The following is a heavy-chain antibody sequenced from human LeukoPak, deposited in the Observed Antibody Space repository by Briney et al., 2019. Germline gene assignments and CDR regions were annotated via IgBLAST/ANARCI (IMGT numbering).Heavy chain of an antibody. CDR1: GGSISYSSYY. V-gene: IGHV4-61*01. Sequence: PSETLSLTCTVSGGSISYSSYYWSWIRQPPGKGLEWIGYIYYSGSTNYNPSLKSRVTISVDTSKNQFSLKLSSVTAADTAVYYCAREAEMATIGCRYFDYWGQGTLVTVSS. D-gene: IGHD5-24*01. CDR2: IYYSGST. CDR3: AREAEMATIGCRYFDY. J-gene: IGHJ4*02.